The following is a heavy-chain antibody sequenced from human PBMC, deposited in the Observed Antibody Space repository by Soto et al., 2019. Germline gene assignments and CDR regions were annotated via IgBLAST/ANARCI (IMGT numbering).Heavy chain of an antibody. V-gene: IGHV3-7*01. D-gene: IGHD6-13*01. CDR2: IKQDGSEK. Sequence: EVQLVESGGGLVQPGGSLRLSCAASGFTFSSYCMSWVRQAPGKGLEWVANIKQDGSEKYYVDSVKGRFTISRDNAKNSLYLKMNSLRAEDTAVYYCARDSSRWYEPYWQFDLWGRGTLVTVSS. CDR3: ARDSSRWYEPYWQFDL. J-gene: IGHJ2*01. CDR1: GFTFSSYC.